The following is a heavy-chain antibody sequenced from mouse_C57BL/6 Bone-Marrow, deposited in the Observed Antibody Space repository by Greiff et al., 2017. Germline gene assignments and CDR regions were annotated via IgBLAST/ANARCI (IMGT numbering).Heavy chain of an antibody. CDR2: IWTGGGT. Sequence: VQLVESGPGLVAPSQSLSITCTVSGFSLTSYAISWVRQPPGKGLEWLEVIWTGGGTNYNSALKSRLSISKDNSKSQVFLKMNSLQTDDTARYYCARNSVRHYAMDYWGQGTSVTVSS. D-gene: IGHD1-2*01. CDR3: ARNSVRHYAMDY. V-gene: IGHV2-9-1*01. CDR1: GFSLTSYA. J-gene: IGHJ4*01.